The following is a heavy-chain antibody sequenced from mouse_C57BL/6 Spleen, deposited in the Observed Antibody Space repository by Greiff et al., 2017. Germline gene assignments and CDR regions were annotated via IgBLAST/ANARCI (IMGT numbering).Heavy chain of an antibody. CDR2: IDPENGDT. D-gene: IGHD1-1*01. J-gene: IGHJ4*01. V-gene: IGHV14-4*01. Sequence: EVQLQQSGAELVRPGASVKLSCTASGFNIKDDYMHWVKQRPEQGLEWIGWIDPENGDTEYASKFQGKATITADTSSNTAYLQLSSLTSEDTAVYYCTIHYYGSSYDYAMDYWGQGTSVTVSS. CDR3: TIHYYGSSYDYAMDY. CDR1: GFNIKDDY.